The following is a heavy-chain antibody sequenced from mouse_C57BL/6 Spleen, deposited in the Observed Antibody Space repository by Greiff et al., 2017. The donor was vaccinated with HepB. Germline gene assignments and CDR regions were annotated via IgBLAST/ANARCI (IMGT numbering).Heavy chain of an antibody. J-gene: IGHJ4*01. Sequence: VQLQQSGAELVKPGASVKMSCKASGYTFTSYWITWVKQRPGQGLEWIGDIYPGSGSTNYNEKFKSKATLTVDTSSSTAYMQLSSLTSEDSAVYYCARDYDYDDYAMDYWGQRTSVTVSS. CDR2: IYPGSGST. V-gene: IGHV1-55*01. CDR3: ARDYDYDDYAMDY. D-gene: IGHD2-4*01. CDR1: GYTFTSYW.